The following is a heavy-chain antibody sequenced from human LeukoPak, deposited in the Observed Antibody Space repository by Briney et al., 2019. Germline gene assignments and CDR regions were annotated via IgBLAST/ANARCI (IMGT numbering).Heavy chain of an antibody. Sequence: SETLSLTCTVSGGSMSSYYWSWIRQPPGKGLEWIGYIYYSGSTNYNPSLKSRVTISVDTSKNQFSLKLSSVTAADTAVYYCARQDYGGWFDPWGQGTLVTVSS. CDR2: IYYSGST. CDR3: ARQDYGGWFDP. CDR1: GGSMSSYY. V-gene: IGHV4-59*08. J-gene: IGHJ5*02. D-gene: IGHD4-23*01.